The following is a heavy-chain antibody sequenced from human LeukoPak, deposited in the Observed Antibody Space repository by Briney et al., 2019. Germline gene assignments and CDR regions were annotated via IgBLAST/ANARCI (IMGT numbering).Heavy chain of an antibody. D-gene: IGHD6-13*01. J-gene: IGHJ4*02. Sequence: GGSLRHSCAASGFTQCCHAMSWVRQAPGKGLEWVSAISGSGGSTYYADSVKGRFTISRDNSKNTLYLQMNSLRAEDTAVYYCAKAPSIAAAGTFDYWGQGTLVTVSS. CDR1: GFTQCCHA. V-gene: IGHV3-23*01. CDR2: ISGSGGST. CDR3: AKAPSIAAAGTFDY.